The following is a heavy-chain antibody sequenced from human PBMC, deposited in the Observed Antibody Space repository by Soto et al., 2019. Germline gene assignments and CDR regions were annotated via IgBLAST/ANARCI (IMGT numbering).Heavy chain of an antibody. J-gene: IGHJ3*02. V-gene: IGHV1-3*01. CDR1: GYTFTSYA. Sequence: QVQLVQSGAEVKKPGASVKVSCKASGYTFTSYAMHWVRQAPGQRLEWMGWINAGNGNAKYSQKFQGRVTITRDTSASTAYMELSSLRSEDTAVYYCASRSGWYGGDAFDIWGQGTMVTVSS. CDR2: INAGNGNA. D-gene: IGHD6-19*01. CDR3: ASRSGWYGGDAFDI.